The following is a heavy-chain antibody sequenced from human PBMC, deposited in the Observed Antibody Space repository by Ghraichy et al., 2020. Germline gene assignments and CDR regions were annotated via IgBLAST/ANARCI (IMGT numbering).Heavy chain of an antibody. Sequence: ASVKVSCKASGYTFTSYDINWVRQATGQGLEWMGWMNPNSGNTGYAQKFQGRVTMTRNTSISTAYMELSSLRSEDTAVYYCARVGLVRGVIIWWGQGTLVTVSS. CDR2: MNPNSGNT. V-gene: IGHV1-8*01. D-gene: IGHD3-10*01. CDR3: ARVGLVRGVIIW. J-gene: IGHJ4*02. CDR1: GYTFTSYD.